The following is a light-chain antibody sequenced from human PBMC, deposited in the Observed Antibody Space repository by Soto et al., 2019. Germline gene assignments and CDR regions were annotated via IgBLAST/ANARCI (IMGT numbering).Light chain of an antibody. Sequence: QSVLTQPPSVSGAPGQRVTISCTGSNSNIGAGYDVHRYRQLPGTAPKLLIYGNTNRPSGVPDRFSGSKSGTSASLAITGLQAGDEADYYCQSYDSSLSGSVFGGGTQLTVL. CDR3: QSYDSSLSGSV. CDR2: GNT. CDR1: NSNIGAGYD. J-gene: IGLJ2*01. V-gene: IGLV1-40*01.